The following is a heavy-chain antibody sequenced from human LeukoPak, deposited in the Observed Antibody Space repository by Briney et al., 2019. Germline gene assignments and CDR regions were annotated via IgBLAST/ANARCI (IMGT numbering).Heavy chain of an antibody. Sequence: MASETLSLTCTVSGGSISSGGYYWSWIRQHPGKGLEWIGSIYYSGSTNYNPSLQGRVTISLDTSRNQFSLKLSSVTAADTAVYYCREQLVNGVRGWYFDLWGRGTLVTVSS. V-gene: IGHV4-31*03. CDR1: GGSISSGGYY. CDR2: IYYSGST. D-gene: IGHD6-6*01. J-gene: IGHJ2*01. CDR3: REQLVNGVRGWYFDL.